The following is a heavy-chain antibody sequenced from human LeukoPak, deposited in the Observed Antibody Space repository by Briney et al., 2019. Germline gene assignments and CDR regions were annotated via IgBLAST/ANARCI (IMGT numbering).Heavy chain of an antibody. D-gene: IGHD3-3*01. CDR3: ARHTIFCSFINCSPFDP. CDR2: VSHDGIT. CDR1: GVSINSALYY. J-gene: IGHJ5*02. Sequence: SETLSLTCSVSGVSINSALYYWARIRQTPEQQLEWIGSVSHDGITKYSPSLGGRVSLSADTSKNAFFMEVHSVTAADSAIYYCARHTIFCSFINCSPFDPWGQGTLVTVSS. V-gene: IGHV4-39*01.